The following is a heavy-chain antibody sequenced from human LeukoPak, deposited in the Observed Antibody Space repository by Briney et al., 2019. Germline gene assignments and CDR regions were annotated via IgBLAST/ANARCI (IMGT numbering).Heavy chain of an antibody. V-gene: IGHV1-8*01. D-gene: IGHD2-21*02. CDR3: ATSNCGGDCYSLDY. J-gene: IGHJ4*02. CDR1: GYTFTSYD. Sequence: ASVKVSCKASGYTFTSYDINWVRQATGQGLEWMGWMNPNSGNTGYAQKFQGRVTMTRDTSISTAYMELSSLRSEDTAVYYCATSNCGGDCYSLDYWGQGTLVTVSS. CDR2: MNPNSGNT.